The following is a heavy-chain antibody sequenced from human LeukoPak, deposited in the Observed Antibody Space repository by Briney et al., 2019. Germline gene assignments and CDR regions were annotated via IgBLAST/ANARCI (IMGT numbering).Heavy chain of an antibody. CDR1: GGSISSGGYS. D-gene: IGHD2-15*01. Sequence: PSETLPLTCAVSGGSISSGGYSWSWIRQPPGKGLGWIGYIYHSGSTYYNPSLKSRVTISVDRSKNQFSLKLSSVTAADTAVYYCARLGCSGGSCYSENPPSTPTRLGVYYYYYYGMDVWGQGTTVTVSS. CDR2: IYHSGST. CDR3: ARLGCSGGSCYSENPPSTPTRLGVYYYYYYGMDV. J-gene: IGHJ6*02. V-gene: IGHV4-30-2*02.